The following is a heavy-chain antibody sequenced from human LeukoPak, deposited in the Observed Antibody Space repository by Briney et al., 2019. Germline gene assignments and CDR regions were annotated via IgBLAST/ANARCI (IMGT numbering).Heavy chain of an antibody. Sequence: SETLSLTCTVSGGSISSYYWSWIRQPPGKGLEWIGYIYYSGSTNYNPSLKSRVTISVDTSKNQFSLKLSSVTAADTAVYYCARDQSSDDGIDYWGQGTLVTVSS. V-gene: IGHV4-59*01. J-gene: IGHJ4*02. CDR3: ARDQSSDDGIDY. CDR1: GGSISSYY. D-gene: IGHD6-19*01. CDR2: IYYSGST.